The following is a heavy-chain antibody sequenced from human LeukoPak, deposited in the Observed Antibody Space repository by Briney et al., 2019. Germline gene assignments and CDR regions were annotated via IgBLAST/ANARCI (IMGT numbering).Heavy chain of an antibody. V-gene: IGHV1-18*01. CDR3: ARVTDFWSGYPRLYYYYGMDV. J-gene: IGHJ6*02. CDR2: ISAYNGNT. D-gene: IGHD3-3*01. Sequence: ASVKVSCKASGYTFTSYGISWARQAPGQGLEWMGWISAYNGNTNYAQKLQGRVAMTTDTSTSTAYMELRSLRSDDTAVYYCARVTDFWSGYPRLYYYYGMDVWGQGTTVTVSS. CDR1: GYTFTSYG.